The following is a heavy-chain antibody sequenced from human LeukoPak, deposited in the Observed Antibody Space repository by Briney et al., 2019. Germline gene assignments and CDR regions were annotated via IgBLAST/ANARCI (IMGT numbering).Heavy chain of an antibody. CDR1: GLTHSSYA. CDR2: ISASGAGT. V-gene: IGHV3-23*01. CDR3: EQSWGRFGELFPLYYGLDV. Sequence: GGSLRLSCAASGLTHSSYAMSWVRQAPGKVLEWVSAISASGAGTYYTDSVKGRFTISRDNSKNTLYLQMNSLRVEDTAVYYCEQSWGRFGELFPLYYGLDVWGQGTTVAVS. J-gene: IGHJ6*02. D-gene: IGHD3-10*01.